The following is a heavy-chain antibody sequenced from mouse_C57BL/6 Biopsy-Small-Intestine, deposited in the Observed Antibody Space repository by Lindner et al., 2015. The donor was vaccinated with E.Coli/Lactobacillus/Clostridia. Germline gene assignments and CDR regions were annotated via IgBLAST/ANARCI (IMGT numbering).Heavy chain of an antibody. J-gene: IGHJ4*01. D-gene: IGHD2-13*01. V-gene: IGHV1S29*02. CDR1: GYTFTDFF. Sequence: SVKVSCKASGYTFTDFFMHWVRQAPGQGLEWMGWINPNSGGTDYAPKFQGRVTMTRDTSICAACMELSRLRTDDTAVYYCAKGSPYGDYVMDVWGQGTTVTVSS. CDR2: INPNSGGT. CDR3: AKGSPYGDYVMDV.